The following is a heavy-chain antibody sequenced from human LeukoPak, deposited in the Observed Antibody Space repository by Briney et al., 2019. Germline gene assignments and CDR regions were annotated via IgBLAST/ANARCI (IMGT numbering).Heavy chain of an antibody. J-gene: IGHJ4*02. D-gene: IGHD5-18*01. Sequence: GGSLRLSCAASGFTFSSYAMHWVRQAPGKGLEWVAVISYDGSNKYYADSVKGRFTISRDNSKNTLYLQMNSLRAEDTAVYYCARSRGYSYGIFDYWGQGTLVTVSS. CDR1: GFTFSSYA. V-gene: IGHV3-30*04. CDR3: ARSRGYSYGIFDY. CDR2: ISYDGSNK.